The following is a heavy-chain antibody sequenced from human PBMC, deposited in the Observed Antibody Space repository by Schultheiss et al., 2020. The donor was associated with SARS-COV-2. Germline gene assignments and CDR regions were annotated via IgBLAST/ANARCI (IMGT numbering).Heavy chain of an antibody. CDR3: ARERSSSSVDY. Sequence: SETLSLTCTVSGGSISSYYWSWIRQPPGKGLEWIGYIYYSGSTKYNPSLKSRVTISVDTSKNQFSLKLSSVTAADTAVYYCARERSSSSVDYWGQGTLVTVSS. CDR1: GGSISSYY. J-gene: IGHJ4*02. CDR2: IYYSGST. D-gene: IGHD6-6*01. V-gene: IGHV4-59*01.